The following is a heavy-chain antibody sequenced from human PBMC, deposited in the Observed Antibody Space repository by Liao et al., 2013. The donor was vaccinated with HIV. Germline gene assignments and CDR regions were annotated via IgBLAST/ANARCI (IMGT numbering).Heavy chain of an antibody. CDR2: IHSSGNT. CDR1: GASINNGSYY. J-gene: IGHJ4*02. Sequence: QVQMQESGPGLVKPSQTLALNCSVSGASINNGSYYWNWFRQPAGRGLEWVGRIHSSGNTNYSPSLESRIIISLDTSKSRFTLEMTSVTAADTAIYYCAADRAGDHRGFDLWGQGSLVTVSS. D-gene: IGHD7-27*01. V-gene: IGHV4-61*02. CDR3: AADRAGDHRGFDL.